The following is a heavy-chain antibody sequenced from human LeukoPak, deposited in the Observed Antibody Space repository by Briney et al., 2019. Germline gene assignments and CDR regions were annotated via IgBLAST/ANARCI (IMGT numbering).Heavy chain of an antibody. V-gene: IGHV4-59*08. CDR3: ARHEDDSSSWYSSYFDY. J-gene: IGHJ4*02. CDR1: GGSISSYY. Sequence: PSETLSLTRTVSGGSISSYYWSWIRQPPGKGLEWIGYIYYSGSTNYNPSLKSRVTISVDTSKNQFSLKLSSVTAADTAVYYCARHEDDSSSWYSSYFDYWGQGTLVTVSS. CDR2: IYYSGST. D-gene: IGHD6-13*01.